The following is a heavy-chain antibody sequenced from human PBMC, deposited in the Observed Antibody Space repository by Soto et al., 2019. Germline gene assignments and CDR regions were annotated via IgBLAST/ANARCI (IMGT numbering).Heavy chain of an antibody. CDR2: IYYSGST. CDR3: ARTIAAAGTVFDYYYYMDV. J-gene: IGHJ6*03. D-gene: IGHD6-13*01. V-gene: IGHV4-59*08. Sequence: SETLSLTCTVSGGSISSYYWSWIRQPPGKGLEWIGYIYYSGSTNYNPSLKSRVTISVATSKNQFSLKPSSVTAADTAVYYCARTIAAAGTVFDYYYYMDVWGKGTTVTVSS. CDR1: GGSISSYY.